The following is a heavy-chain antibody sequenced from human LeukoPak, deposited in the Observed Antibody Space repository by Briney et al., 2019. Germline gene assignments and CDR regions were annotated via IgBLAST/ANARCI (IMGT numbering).Heavy chain of an antibody. V-gene: IGHV1-8*01. CDR3: ARVGMGATGANYFYYGMDV. J-gene: IGHJ6*02. CDR2: MDPKSGHT. Sequence: PVASVKVSCKASGYTFTSYDINWVRQASGQGREWMGWMDPKSGHTAYAQKFQGRVTITADKSTSTAYMELSSLRSEDTAVYYCARVGMGATGANYFYYGMDVWGQGTTVTVSS. D-gene: IGHD1-26*01. CDR1: GYTFTSYD.